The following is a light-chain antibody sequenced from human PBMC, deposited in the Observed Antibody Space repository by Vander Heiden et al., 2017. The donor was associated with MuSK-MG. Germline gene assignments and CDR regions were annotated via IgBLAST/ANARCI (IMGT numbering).Light chain of an antibody. CDR1: QSISSW. J-gene: IGKJ2*01. Sequence: DIQMTQSPSTLSASVGDRVTITCRASQSISSWLAWYQQKPGKAPKLLSYDASSLESGVPSRFSGSGSGTEFTLTISSLQPDDFATYYCQQYKSYPYTFGQGTKLEIK. CDR3: QQYKSYPYT. V-gene: IGKV1-5*01. CDR2: DAS.